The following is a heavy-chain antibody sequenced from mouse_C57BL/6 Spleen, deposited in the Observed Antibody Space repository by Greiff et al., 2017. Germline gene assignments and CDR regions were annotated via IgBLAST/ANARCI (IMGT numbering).Heavy chain of an antibody. J-gene: IGHJ4*01. V-gene: IGHV1-22*01. CDR2: INPNNGGT. CDR1: GYTFTDYN. Sequence: EVQLQQSGPELVKPGASVKMSCTASGYTFTDYNMHWVKQSHGKSLEWIGYINPNNGGTSYNQKFKGKATLTVNKSSSTAYMERRSLTSEDSAVYYCARSPYDYDGYYAMDYWGQGTSVTVSS. CDR3: ARSPYDYDGYYAMDY. D-gene: IGHD2-4*01.